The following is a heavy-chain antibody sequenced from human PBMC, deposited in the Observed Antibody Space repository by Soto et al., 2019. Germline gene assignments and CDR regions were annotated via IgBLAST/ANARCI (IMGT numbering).Heavy chain of an antibody. V-gene: IGHV1-46*03. CDR1: GYTFTSYY. D-gene: IGHD3-10*01. CDR3: ALSARGSGSYLYDYYGMDV. CDR2: INPSGGST. Sequence: GASVKVSCKASGYTFTSYYMHWVRQAPGQGLEWMGIINPSGGSTSYAQKFQGRVTMTRDTSTSTVYMELSSLRSEDTAVYYCALSARGSGSYLYDYYGMDVWGQGTTVTVSS. J-gene: IGHJ6*02.